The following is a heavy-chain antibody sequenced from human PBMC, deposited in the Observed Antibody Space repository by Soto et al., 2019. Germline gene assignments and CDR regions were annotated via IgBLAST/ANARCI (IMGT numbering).Heavy chain of an antibody. CDR2: ISYDGSNK. CDR3: ARAYEGDYFDY. J-gene: IGHJ4*02. V-gene: IGHV3-30-3*01. CDR1: GFTFSSYA. D-gene: IGHD3-16*01. Sequence: ESGGGVVQPGRSLRLSCAASGFTFSSYAMHWVRQAPGKGLEWVAVISYDGSNKYYADSVKGRVTISRDNSKNTLYLQMNSLRAEDTAVYYCARAYEGDYFDYWGQGTLVTVSS.